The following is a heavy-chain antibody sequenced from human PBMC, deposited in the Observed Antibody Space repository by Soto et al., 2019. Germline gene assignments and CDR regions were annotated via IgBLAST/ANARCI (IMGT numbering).Heavy chain of an antibody. V-gene: IGHV3-7*01. CDR2: IKQDGSEK. J-gene: IGHJ6*02. CDR3: AGERADCTNGVCPSLDYYYYGMDV. D-gene: IGHD2-8*01. Sequence: GGSLRLSCAASGFTFSSYWMSWVRQAPGKGLEWVANIKQDGSEKYYVDSVKGRFTISRDNAKNSLYLQMNSLRAEDTAVYYCAGERADCTNGVCPSLDYYYYGMDVWGQGTTVTV. CDR1: GFTFSSYW.